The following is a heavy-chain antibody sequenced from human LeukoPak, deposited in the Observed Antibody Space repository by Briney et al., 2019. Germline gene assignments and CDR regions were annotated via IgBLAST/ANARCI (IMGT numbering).Heavy chain of an antibody. V-gene: IGHV1-2*02. CDR1: GYTFTGYY. Sequence: ASVKVSCKASGYTFTGYYMHWVRQAPGQGLEWMGWINPNSGGTNYAQKFQGRVTMTRDTSTSTVYMELSSLRSEDTAVHYCARADIVATTPLGYWGQGTLVTVSS. CDR3: ARADIVATTPLGY. D-gene: IGHD5-12*01. CDR2: INPNSGGT. J-gene: IGHJ4*02.